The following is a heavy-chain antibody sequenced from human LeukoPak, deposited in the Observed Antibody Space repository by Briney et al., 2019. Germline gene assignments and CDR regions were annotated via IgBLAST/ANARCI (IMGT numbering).Heavy chain of an antibody. CDR1: GGSFSGYY. CDR2: INHSGST. J-gene: IGHJ3*02. Sequence: SETLSLTCAVYGGSFSGYYWSWIRQPPGEGLEWIGEINHSGSTNYNPSLKSRVTISVDTSKNQFSLKLSSVTAADTAVYYCARHRRVWFGELFLPDAFDIWGQRTMVTVSS. CDR3: ARHRRVWFGELFLPDAFDI. D-gene: IGHD3-10*01. V-gene: IGHV4-34*01.